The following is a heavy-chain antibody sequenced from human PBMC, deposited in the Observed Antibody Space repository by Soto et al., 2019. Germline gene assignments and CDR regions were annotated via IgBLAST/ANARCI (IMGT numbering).Heavy chain of an antibody. CDR2: IYYSGST. CDR3: ARHSYCTSVSCYPVVWFDP. J-gene: IGHJ5*02. V-gene: IGHV4-38-2*01. CDR1: GYSISSGYY. Sequence: SETLSLTCAESGYSISSGYYWGWLRQPTGKGLEWIASIYYSGSTYYNPSLKSRVTISVDTSKNQFSLKLSSVTAADTAVYYCARHSYCTSVSCYPVVWFDPWGQGTLVTVSS. D-gene: IGHD2-2*01.